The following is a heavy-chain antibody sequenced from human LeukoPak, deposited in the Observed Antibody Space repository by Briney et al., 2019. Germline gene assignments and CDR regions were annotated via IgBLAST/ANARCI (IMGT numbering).Heavy chain of an antibody. Sequence: SQTLSLTCAISGDSVSSKSAAWNWIRQSPSRGLEWLGRTYYRSRWYNDYAVSVKGRLTINPDTSKNQLSLQLNSVTPEDTAVYYCARDPRIASAAYFDYWGQGTLVTVSS. CDR2: TYYRSRWYN. V-gene: IGHV6-1*01. CDR1: GDSVSSKSAA. D-gene: IGHD6-13*01. CDR3: ARDPRIASAAYFDY. J-gene: IGHJ4*02.